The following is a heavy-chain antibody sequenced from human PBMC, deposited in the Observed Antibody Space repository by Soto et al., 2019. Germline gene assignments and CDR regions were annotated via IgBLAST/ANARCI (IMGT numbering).Heavy chain of an antibody. CDR2: IYYSGST. CDR1: GGSISSYY. D-gene: IGHD6-13*01. V-gene: IGHV4-59*01. CDR3: ARGRREPGYSSSWYFCFDP. Sequence: PSETLSLTCTVSGGSISSYYWSWIRQPPGKGLEWIGYIYYSGSTNYNPSLKSRVTISVDTSKNQFSLKLSSVTAADTAVYYCARGRREPGYSSSWYFCFDPWGQGTLVTVSS. J-gene: IGHJ5*02.